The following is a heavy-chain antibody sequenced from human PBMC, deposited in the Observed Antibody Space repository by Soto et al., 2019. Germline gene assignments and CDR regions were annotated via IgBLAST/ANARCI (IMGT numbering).Heavy chain of an antibody. V-gene: IGHV4-31*03. Sequence: PSETLSLTCSISGGSFSSGGFYWSWLRQSPGKGLEWIGHIYYTGSTFVSPSLKGRLTISLDTSKNQFSLDLSSVTAADTAMYYCARIEMASIKWGRGTLVTVSS. J-gene: IGHJ4*02. CDR2: IYYTGST. CDR1: GGSFSSGGFY. D-gene: IGHD5-12*01. CDR3: ARIEMASIK.